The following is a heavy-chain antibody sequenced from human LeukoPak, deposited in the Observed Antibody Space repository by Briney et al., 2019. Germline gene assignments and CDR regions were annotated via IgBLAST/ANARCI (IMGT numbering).Heavy chain of an antibody. CDR1: GFAFSSYW. J-gene: IGHJ1*01. V-gene: IGHV3-74*01. CDR2: ISPDAKTI. Sequence: GGSLRLSCAASGFAFSSYWVHWVRQAPGKGLVWVSHISPDAKTITYADFVQGRFTISRDNAKNTLYLQMNILRAEDTAVYYCATYSSLNTREFQYWGQGTLVTVSP. CDR3: ATYSSLNTREFQY. D-gene: IGHD3-22*01.